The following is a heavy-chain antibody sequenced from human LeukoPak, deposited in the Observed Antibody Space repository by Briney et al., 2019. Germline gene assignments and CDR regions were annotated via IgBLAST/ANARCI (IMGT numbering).Heavy chain of an antibody. D-gene: IGHD2-15*01. CDR1: GFTFSSYA. CDR2: ISYDGSNK. Sequence: GGSLRLSCAASGFTFSSYAMHWVRQAPGKGLEWVAVISYDGSNKYYAGSVKGRFTISGDNSKNTLYLQMNSLRAEDTAVYYCARDGDEGGPVDYWGQGTLVTVSS. CDR3: ARDGDEGGPVDY. V-gene: IGHV3-30-3*01. J-gene: IGHJ4*02.